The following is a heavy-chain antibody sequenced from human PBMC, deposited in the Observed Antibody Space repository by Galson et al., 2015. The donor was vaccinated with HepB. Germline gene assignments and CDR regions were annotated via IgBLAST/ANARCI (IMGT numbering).Heavy chain of an antibody. CDR1: GFSLGTSGVG. J-gene: IGHJ4*02. CDR3: AHINYGGTVSFDY. D-gene: IGHD4-23*01. CDR2: YSWNDDK. Sequence: ALGKPTQTLTLTCTFSGFSLGTSGVGEGWVRHPPGKALGGLTLYSWNDDKRYSPSLKSRLTITKDTSKNQVVLTMTNMDPVDTATYYCAHINYGGTVSFDYWGQGTLVTVSS. V-gene: IGHV2-5*01.